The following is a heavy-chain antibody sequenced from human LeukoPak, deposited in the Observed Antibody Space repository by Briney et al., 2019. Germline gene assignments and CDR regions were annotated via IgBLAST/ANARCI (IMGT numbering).Heavy chain of an antibody. Sequence: AETLSLTCTVSGGSISSYYWSWIRQPAGKGLEWIGRIYTSGSTNYNPSLKSRVTMSVDTSKNQFSLKLSSVTAAGTAVYYCARDLDYGDYVWFDPWGQGTLVTVSS. J-gene: IGHJ5*02. CDR1: GGSISSYY. V-gene: IGHV4-4*07. CDR2: IYTSGST. D-gene: IGHD4-17*01. CDR3: ARDLDYGDYVWFDP.